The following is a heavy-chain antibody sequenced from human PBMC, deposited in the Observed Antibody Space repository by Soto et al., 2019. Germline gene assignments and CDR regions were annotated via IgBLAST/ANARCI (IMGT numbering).Heavy chain of an antibody. V-gene: IGHV3-30-3*01. CDR3: ARDHYDSSGSLIDLYYYYYGMDV. CDR1: GFTLSSYS. Sequence: PGGSLRLSCAASGFTLSSYSMHWVRQAPGKGLEWVAVISYDGSNKYYADSVKGRFTISRDNSKNTVYLQMNSLRAEDTAVYYCARDHYDSSGSLIDLYYYYYGMDVWGQGTTVTVSS. D-gene: IGHD3-22*01. J-gene: IGHJ6*02. CDR2: ISYDGSNK.